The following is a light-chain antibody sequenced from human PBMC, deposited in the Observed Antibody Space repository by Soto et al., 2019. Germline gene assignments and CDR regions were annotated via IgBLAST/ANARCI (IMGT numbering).Light chain of an antibody. Sequence: MVITQSPLSLPVTPGGQASISCGSHQSLLQSNGYNYLDWYLQRPGQSPQLLIFLGFKRASGVPDRFSGSVSGTDFTLQISRVEADDVGVYYCMQALQTPAFGQGTKV. CDR1: QSLLQSNGYNY. CDR3: MQALQTPA. V-gene: IGKV2-28*01. CDR2: LGF. J-gene: IGKJ1*01.